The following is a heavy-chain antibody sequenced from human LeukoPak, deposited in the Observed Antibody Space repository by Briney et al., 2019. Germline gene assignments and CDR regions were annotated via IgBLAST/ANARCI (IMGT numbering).Heavy chain of an antibody. CDR3: AKREMATSEGFDY. Sequence: GGSLRLSCAASGFTFSSYGMHWVRQAPAKGLELVAFIRYDGSNKYYADSVKGRFTISTDNSKNTLYLQMNSLRAEDTAVYYCAKREMATSEGFDYWGQGTLVTVSS. CDR1: GFTFSSYG. J-gene: IGHJ4*02. D-gene: IGHD5-24*01. CDR2: IRYDGSNK. V-gene: IGHV3-30*02.